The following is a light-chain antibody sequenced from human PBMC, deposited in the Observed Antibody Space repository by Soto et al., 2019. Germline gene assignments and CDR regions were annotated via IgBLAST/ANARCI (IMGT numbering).Light chain of an antibody. CDR2: DAS. CDR3: QQYDNLSIT. J-gene: IGKJ5*01. V-gene: IGKV1-33*01. Sequence: DIQMTQSPSSLSASVGDRVTITCQASQDISNYLNWYQQKPGKAHKLLIYDASNLETGVPSRFSGSGSGTDFTFTISSLQPEDIATYYCQQYDNLSITFGQGTRLEIK. CDR1: QDISNY.